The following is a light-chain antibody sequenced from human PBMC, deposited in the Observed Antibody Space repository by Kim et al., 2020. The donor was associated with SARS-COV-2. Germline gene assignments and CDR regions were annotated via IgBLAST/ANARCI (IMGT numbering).Light chain of an antibody. CDR2: GAS. Sequence: LYVSAGERATLSCRASQSISRNVAWYQQKPGQAPRLLIYGASTRATGIPARFSGSGSGTEFTLTISSLQSEDFTVYYCQQYNTWYTFGQGTKLEI. V-gene: IGKV3-15*01. CDR3: QQYNTWYT. J-gene: IGKJ2*01. CDR1: QSISRN.